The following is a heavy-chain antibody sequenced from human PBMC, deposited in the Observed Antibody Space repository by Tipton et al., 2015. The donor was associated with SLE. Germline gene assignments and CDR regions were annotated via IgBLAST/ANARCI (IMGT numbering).Heavy chain of an antibody. Sequence: SLRLSCAASGFTFSSYEMNWVRQAPGKGLEWVSYISRSGNDMYYADSVKGRFTISRDDAEDTLYLQMNSLRAEDTAVYYCVREFVGTRDYWGQGTLVTVSS. CDR2: ISRSGNDM. V-gene: IGHV3-48*03. J-gene: IGHJ4*02. CDR1: GFTFSSYE. D-gene: IGHD1-7*01. CDR3: VREFVGTRDY.